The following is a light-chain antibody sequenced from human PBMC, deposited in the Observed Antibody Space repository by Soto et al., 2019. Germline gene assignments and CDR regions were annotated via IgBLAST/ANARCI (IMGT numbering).Light chain of an antibody. J-gene: IGLJ1*01. Sequence: QSALTQPASVSGSPGQSITISCTGTSSDVGGYNYVSWYQQHPGKAPKVMIYEVSNRPSGVSNRFSGSKSGNTASLTISGLQAEDEADYYCSSYTSSSNYVFGTGTKLTVL. CDR3: SSYTSSSNYV. CDR2: EVS. V-gene: IGLV2-14*01. CDR1: SSDVGGYNY.